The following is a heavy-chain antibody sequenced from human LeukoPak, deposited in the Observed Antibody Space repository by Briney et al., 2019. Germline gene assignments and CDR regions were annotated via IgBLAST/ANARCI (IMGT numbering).Heavy chain of an antibody. CDR2: IKQDGSEK. CDR3: AVVDYGGNSKAPLDY. D-gene: IGHD4-23*01. J-gene: IGHJ4*02. V-gene: IGHV3-7*01. Sequence: GGSLRLSCAASGFTFSSYWMSWVRQAPGKGLEWVANIKQDGSEKYYVDSVKGRFTISRDNAKNSLYLQMNSLRAEDTAVYYCAVVDYGGNSKAPLDYWGQGTLVTVSS. CDR1: GFTFSSYW.